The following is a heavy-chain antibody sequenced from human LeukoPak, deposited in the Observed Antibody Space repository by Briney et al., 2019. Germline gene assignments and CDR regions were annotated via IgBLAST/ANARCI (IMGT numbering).Heavy chain of an antibody. D-gene: IGHD6-19*01. J-gene: IGHJ4*02. CDR2: ISWNSGSI. CDR1: GFTFSDYW. Sequence: GGSLRLSCAASGFTFSDYWMHWVRQPPGKGLEWVSGISWNSGSIDYADSVKGRFTISRDNAKNSLYLQMNSLRVEDTAFYYCAKDNRRHYTSGPNPDSLHWGQGALVTVSS. CDR3: AKDNRRHYTSGPNPDSLH. V-gene: IGHV3-9*01.